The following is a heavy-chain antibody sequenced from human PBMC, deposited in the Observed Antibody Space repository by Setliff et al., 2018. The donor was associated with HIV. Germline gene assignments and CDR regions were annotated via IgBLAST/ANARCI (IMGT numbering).Heavy chain of an antibody. J-gene: IGHJ1*01. Sequence: SETLSLTCSVSGGTVSSSSYYWTWIRQPAGKGLEWIGHLHSSGDAYYGPSLKSRVAMSLDTSKNQFSLRLNSVTAADTAVYYCARESPSMSLDAWGQGTLVTVSS. CDR1: GGTVSSSSYY. V-gene: IGHV4-61*09. CDR2: LHSSGDA. D-gene: IGHD3-10*02. CDR3: ARESPSMSLDA.